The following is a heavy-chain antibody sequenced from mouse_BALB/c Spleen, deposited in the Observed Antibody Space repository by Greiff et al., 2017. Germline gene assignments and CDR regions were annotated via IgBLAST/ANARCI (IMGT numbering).Heavy chain of an antibody. D-gene: IGHD2-3*01. CDR1: GFSLTSYG. Sequence: QVHVKQSGPGLVQPSQSLSITCTVSGFSLTSYGVHWVRQSPGKGLEWLGVIWSGGSTDYNAAFISRLSISKDNSKSQVFFKMHSLQANDTAIYYSARSYDGYYGAWFAYWGQGTLVTVSA. J-gene: IGHJ3*01. CDR2: IWSGGST. V-gene: IGHV2-2*02. CDR3: ARSYDGYYGAWFAY.